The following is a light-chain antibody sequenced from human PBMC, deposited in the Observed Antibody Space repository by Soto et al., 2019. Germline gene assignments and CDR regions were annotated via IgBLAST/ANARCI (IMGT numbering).Light chain of an antibody. CDR1: QPVNTF. Sequence: IQMTQSPSTVSASVGDSVTISCRASQPVNTFLAWYQQKPGGAPKVVIFDASNLGSGVPSRFSGSGFGTEFTLSITSLQPDDFATYYCQQYKNYSYSFVQGTKLEIK. CDR3: QQYKNYSYS. V-gene: IGKV1-5*01. CDR2: DAS. J-gene: IGKJ2*03.